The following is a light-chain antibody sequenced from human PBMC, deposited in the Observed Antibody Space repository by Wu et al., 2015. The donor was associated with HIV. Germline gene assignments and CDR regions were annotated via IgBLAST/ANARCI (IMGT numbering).Light chain of an antibody. J-gene: IGKJ5*01. CDR2: ATS. CDR1: QAISNS. CDR3: QQYFSTLSIT. Sequence: DIQMTQSPSSLSASVGDRVTITCRASQAISNSLAWYQQKPGKPPKLLLSATSILQTGVPSRFSGSGSGTDYTLIISGLQPEDFATYYCQQYFSTLSITFGQGTRLEIK. V-gene: IGKV1-NL1*01.